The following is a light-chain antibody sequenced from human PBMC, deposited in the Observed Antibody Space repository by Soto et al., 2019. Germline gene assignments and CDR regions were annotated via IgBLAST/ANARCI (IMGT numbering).Light chain of an antibody. CDR2: GAS. CDR3: QQYGSSPPT. V-gene: IGKV3-20*01. Sequence: IVLTHSQGTLSLSPWERTTLSFRASQSISRYLAWYQQKPGQGPRLLIYGASSRATGTPDRFSGSGSGTDFTLTINRLEPEDFALYYCQQYGSSPPTFGQGTKVDIK. CDR1: QSISRY. J-gene: IGKJ1*01.